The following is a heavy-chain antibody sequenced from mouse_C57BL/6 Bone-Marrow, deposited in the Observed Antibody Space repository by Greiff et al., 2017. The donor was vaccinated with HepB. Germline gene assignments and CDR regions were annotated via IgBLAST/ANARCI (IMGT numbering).Heavy chain of an antibody. CDR1: GFTFSSYA. CDR2: ISDGGSYT. D-gene: IGHD2-5*01. J-gene: IGHJ2*01. V-gene: IGHV5-4*01. CDR3: ARDRRSNYGFDY. Sequence: VQLKVSGGGLVKPGGSLKLSCAASGFTFSSYAMSWVRQTPEKRLEWVATISDGGSYTYYPDNVKGRFTISRDNAKNNLYLQMSHLKSEDTAMYYCARDRRSNYGFDYWGQGTTLTVSS.